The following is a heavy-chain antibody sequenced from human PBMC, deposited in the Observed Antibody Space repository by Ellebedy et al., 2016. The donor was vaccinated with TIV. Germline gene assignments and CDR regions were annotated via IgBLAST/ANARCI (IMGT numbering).Heavy chain of an antibody. Sequence: MPSETLSLTCTVSGDSISSGYYYWSWIRQPPGKGLEWIGFIYNTENTYYNPTLESRVDVSIDMSKNQLSLKLASVTAADTAVYYYARGPVNDAFDIWGQGTMVAVSS. V-gene: IGHV4-30-4*01. CDR3: ARGPVNDAFDI. CDR1: GDSISSGYYY. CDR2: IYNTENT. J-gene: IGHJ3*02.